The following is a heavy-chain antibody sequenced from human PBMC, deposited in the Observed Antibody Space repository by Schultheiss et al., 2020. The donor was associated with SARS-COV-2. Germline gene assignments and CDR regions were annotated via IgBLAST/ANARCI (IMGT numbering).Heavy chain of an antibody. V-gene: IGHV3-21*04. CDR3: AKSFGGWYNWDY. CDR2: ISSSSSYI. J-gene: IGHJ4*02. Sequence: GGSLRLSCAASGFTFSSYSMNWVRQAPGKGLEWVSSISSSSSYIYYADSVKGRFTISRDNAKNSLYLQMTSLRAEDTAVYYCAKSFGGWYNWDYWGQGSLVTVSS. CDR1: GFTFSSYS. D-gene: IGHD6-19*01.